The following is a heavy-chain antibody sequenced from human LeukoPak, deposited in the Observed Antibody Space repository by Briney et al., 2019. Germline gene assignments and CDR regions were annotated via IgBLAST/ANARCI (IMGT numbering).Heavy chain of an antibody. D-gene: IGHD6-13*01. J-gene: IGHJ4*02. CDR2: ISSSSSTI. V-gene: IGHV3-48*02. CDR3: ARPTAGHFVY. Sequence: PGGSLRLSCAASVFTFSSYNMKWVRQAPGKGLEWVSFISSSSSTIYYADSVKGRFTISRDNAKNSLYLQMNSLRDEDTAVYYCARPTAGHFVYWGQGTLVTVSS. CDR1: VFTFSSYN.